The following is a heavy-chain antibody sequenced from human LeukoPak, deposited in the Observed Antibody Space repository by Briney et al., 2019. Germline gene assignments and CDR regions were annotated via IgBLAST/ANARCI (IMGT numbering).Heavy chain of an antibody. CDR3: ARACSQGDYDFGD. CDR1: GFTFSSYW. Sequence: GGSLRLSCAASGFTFSSYWMSWVRQAPGKGLEWVANIKQDGSEKYYVDSVKGRFTISRDNAKNSLYLQMNSLRAEDTAVYYCARACSQGDYDFGDWGQGTLVTVSS. D-gene: IGHD3-3*01. V-gene: IGHV3-7*03. J-gene: IGHJ4*02. CDR2: IKQDGSEK.